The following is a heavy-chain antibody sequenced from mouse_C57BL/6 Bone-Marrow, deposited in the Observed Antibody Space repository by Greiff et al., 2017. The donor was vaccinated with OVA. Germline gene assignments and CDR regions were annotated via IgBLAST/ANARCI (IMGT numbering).Heavy chain of an antibody. CDR1: GFSFNTYA. J-gene: IGHJ3*01. CDR2: IRSKSNNYAT. CDR3: VRHTLTWFAY. Sequence: DVQLVESGGGLVQPKGSLKLSCAASGFSFNTYAMNWVRQAPGKGLEWVARIRSKSNNYATYYADSVKDRFTISRDDSESMLYLQMNNLKTEDTAMYYCVRHTLTWFAYWGQGTLVTVSA. V-gene: IGHV10-1*01.